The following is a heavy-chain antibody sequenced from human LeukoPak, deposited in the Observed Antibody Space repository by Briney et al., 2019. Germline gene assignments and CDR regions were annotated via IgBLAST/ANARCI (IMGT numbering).Heavy chain of an antibody. CDR3: ASDMGIALQTGGFDS. J-gene: IGHJ4*02. Sequence: PGGSLRLSCAASGFTFSSYWMHWVRQAPVKGLVWVSRINGDGSSKSYADFVKGRFTISRDNAKNTLYLQMNSLRAEDTAVYYCASDMGIALQTGGFDSWGQGTLVTVSS. D-gene: IGHD6-13*01. V-gene: IGHV3-74*01. CDR2: INGDGSSK. CDR1: GFTFSSYW.